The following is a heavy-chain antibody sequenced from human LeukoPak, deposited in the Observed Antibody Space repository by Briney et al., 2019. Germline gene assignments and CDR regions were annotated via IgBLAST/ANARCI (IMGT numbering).Heavy chain of an antibody. J-gene: IGHJ4*02. V-gene: IGHV1-18*04. Sequence: ASVKVSCKASGYTFTSYGIHWVRQAPGQGLEWVGWINAYKDNTNYAQKLQGRVTMTTDTPTSTAYRDLRSLGSDDTAVYYCARVSMTTLPCDYWGQGTLVTVSS. CDR3: ARVSMTTLPCDY. CDR2: INAYKDNT. CDR1: GYTFTSYG. D-gene: IGHD3-16*01.